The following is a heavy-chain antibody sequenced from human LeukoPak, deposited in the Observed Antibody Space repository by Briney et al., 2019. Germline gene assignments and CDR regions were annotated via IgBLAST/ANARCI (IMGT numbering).Heavy chain of an antibody. Sequence: GGSLRLSCAASGFTFSNQSMTWVRQAPGKGLEWVSGISGSGDNTYYGDSVKGRFTISRDNSKSTMYLQMNSPRVEDTAVYYCVKWTGYGMNWGQGTLVTVSS. J-gene: IGHJ4*02. CDR1: GFTFSNQS. CDR3: VKWTGYGMN. V-gene: IGHV3-23*01. D-gene: IGHD3/OR15-3a*01. CDR2: ISGSGDNT.